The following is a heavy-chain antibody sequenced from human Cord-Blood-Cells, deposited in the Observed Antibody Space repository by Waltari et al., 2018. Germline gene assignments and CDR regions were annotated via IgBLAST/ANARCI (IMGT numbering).Heavy chain of an antibody. CDR3: ARQKDPSPFYYYYYGMDV. J-gene: IGHJ6*02. V-gene: IGHV1-8*01. CDR2: MNPNSGNT. CDR1: GYTFTSYD. Sequence: QVQLVQSGAEVKKPGASVKVSCKASGYTFTSYDIHWVRQATGQGLEWMGWMNPNSGNTGYAQKFQGRVTMTRNTSISTAYMELSSLRSEDTAVYYCARQKDPSPFYYYYYGMDVWGQGTTVTVSS.